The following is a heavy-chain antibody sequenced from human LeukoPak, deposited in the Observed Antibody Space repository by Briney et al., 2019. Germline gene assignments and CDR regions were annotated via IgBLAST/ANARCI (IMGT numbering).Heavy chain of an antibody. Sequence: RPGGSLRLSCGVPGFTFRCYAMTRVRQAPGKVLEWVEVIPYDGSNKSYAGSVKGRFTISRDNSKNTLYLQMNSLRAEDTAVYYCARDGIAYGSGSYSHYWGQGTLVTVSS. CDR1: GFTFRCYA. V-gene: IGHV3-30*04. D-gene: IGHD3-10*01. CDR2: IPYDGSNK. CDR3: ARDGIAYGSGSYSHY. J-gene: IGHJ4*02.